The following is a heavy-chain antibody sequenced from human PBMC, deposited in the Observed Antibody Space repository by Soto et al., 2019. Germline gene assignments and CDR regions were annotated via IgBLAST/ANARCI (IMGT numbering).Heavy chain of an antibody. CDR1: GGSFSGYT. CDR3: ARLQGSGTMVRGVILTHYYYYGMDV. Sequence: SETLSLTYAVSGGSFSGYTWIWIRQPPGKGLKCIVEINHSGRTNYNPSLKSRVTISVDTSKNQFSLKLSSVTAADTAVYYCARLQGSGTMVRGVILTHYYYYGMDVWGQGTTVT. CDR2: INHSGRT. V-gene: IGHV4-34*01. J-gene: IGHJ6*02. D-gene: IGHD3-10*01.